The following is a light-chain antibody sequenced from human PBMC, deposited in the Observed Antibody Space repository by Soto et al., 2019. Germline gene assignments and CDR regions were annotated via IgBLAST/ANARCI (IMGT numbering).Light chain of an antibody. V-gene: IGKV1-5*03. CDR3: HQYDRDPMT. Sequence: DSQMTQFPSTLSASVGDRVTITCRASQSISPWLAWYQQKPGKAPKLLISKASTLQSGVPPRFSGSGSGTEFTLTISSLQPDDFATYYCHQYDRDPMTFGGGTKVEIK. J-gene: IGKJ4*01. CDR1: QSISPW. CDR2: KAS.